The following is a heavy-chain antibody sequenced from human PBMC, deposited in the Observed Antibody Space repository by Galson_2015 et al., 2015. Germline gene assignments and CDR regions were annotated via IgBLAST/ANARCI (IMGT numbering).Heavy chain of an antibody. CDR2: IDWDDDK. Sequence: PALVKPTQTLTLTCTFSGFSLSTSGMCVSWIRQPPGKALEWLALIDWDDDKYYSTSLRTRLTISKDTSKNQVVLTMTNMDPVDTATYYCARIPFESAITAAGTYYYYGMDVWGQGTTVTVSS. J-gene: IGHJ6*02. D-gene: IGHD6-13*01. V-gene: IGHV2-70*01. CDR3: ARIPFESAITAAGTYYYYGMDV. CDR1: GFSLSTSGMC.